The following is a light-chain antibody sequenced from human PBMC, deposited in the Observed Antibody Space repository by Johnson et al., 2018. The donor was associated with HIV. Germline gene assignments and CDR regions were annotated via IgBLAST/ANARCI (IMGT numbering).Light chain of an antibody. Sequence: QSVLSQPPSVSAAPGQKVTISCSGSSSNIGNNYVSWYQQLPGTAPKLLIYENNKRPSGIPDRFSGSKSGTSATLGITGLQTGDEADYYCGTWDISHYVFGTGTKVPVL. J-gene: IGLJ1*01. CDR1: SSNIGNNY. CDR3: GTWDISHYV. V-gene: IGLV1-51*02. CDR2: ENN.